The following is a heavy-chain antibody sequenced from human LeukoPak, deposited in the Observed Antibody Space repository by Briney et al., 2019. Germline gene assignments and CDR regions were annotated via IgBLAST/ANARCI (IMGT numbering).Heavy chain of an antibody. CDR2: IWYDGSNK. Sequence: GGSLRLSCAASGFTFSSYGMHWVRQAPGKGLEWVAVIWYDGSNKYYADSVKGRFTISRDNSKSTLYLQMNSLRAEDTAVYFCARDRITMVRGLIIPDYWGQGTLVTVSS. CDR1: GFTFSSYG. CDR3: ARDRITMVRGLIIPDY. J-gene: IGHJ4*02. V-gene: IGHV3-33*01. D-gene: IGHD3-10*01.